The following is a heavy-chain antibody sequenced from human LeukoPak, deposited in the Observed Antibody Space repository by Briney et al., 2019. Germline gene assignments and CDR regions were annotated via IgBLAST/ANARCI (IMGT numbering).Heavy chain of an antibody. J-gene: IGHJ3*02. Sequence: TGGSLRLSCAASGFTLSSYWMHWFRQAPGKGLVWVSRISSDGRSISYADSVMGRFTISRDNAKNTLYLQMNSLTAEDTAVYYCTRQEGIAVGIPASRGGFDIWGQGTVVTVPS. CDR2: ISSDGRSI. D-gene: IGHD2-15*01. CDR1: GFTLSSYW. CDR3: TRQEGIAVGIPASRGGFDI. V-gene: IGHV3-74*01.